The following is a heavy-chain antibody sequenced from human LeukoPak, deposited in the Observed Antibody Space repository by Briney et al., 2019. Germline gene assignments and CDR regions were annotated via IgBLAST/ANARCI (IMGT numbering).Heavy chain of an antibody. CDR2: ISSSGGST. CDR3: AKNLNPFDS. Sequence: GGSLRLSCAASGFTFSSYAMSWARQAPGKGLEWASGISSSGGSTYYADSVKGRFTISRDNSKSTLFLQMNSLRAEDTAVYYCAKNLNPFDSWGQGILVTVSS. V-gene: IGHV3-23*01. CDR1: GFTFSSYA. J-gene: IGHJ4*02.